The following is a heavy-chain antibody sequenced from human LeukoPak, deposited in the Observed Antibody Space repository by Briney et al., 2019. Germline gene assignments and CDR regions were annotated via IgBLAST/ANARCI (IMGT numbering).Heavy chain of an antibody. Sequence: PGGSLRLSCAVSGFTFDDYAMHWVRQVPGKGLEWVSGINWNSDSIGYADSVKGRFTTSRDNAKNSLYLQMNSLRAEDTAVYYCARDNGGDGYNYDYWGQGTLVTVSS. J-gene: IGHJ4*02. D-gene: IGHD5-24*01. CDR2: INWNSDSI. CDR1: GFTFDDYA. CDR3: ARDNGGDGYNYDY. V-gene: IGHV3-9*01.